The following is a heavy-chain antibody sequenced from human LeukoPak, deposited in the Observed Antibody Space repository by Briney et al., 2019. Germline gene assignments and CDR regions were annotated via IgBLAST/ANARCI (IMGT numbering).Heavy chain of an antibody. CDR1: GFSVRTNY. J-gene: IGHJ2*01. CDR3: ARDSGRRFDL. Sequence: GGSLRLSCAVSGFSVRTNYMSWVRQAPGQGLEWVSATYSGSSTYYADSVKGRFTISRDNSKNTLYLQMNSLRAEDTAVYYCARDSGRRFDLWGRGILVTVSS. V-gene: IGHV3-66*01. CDR2: TYSGSST. D-gene: IGHD7-27*01.